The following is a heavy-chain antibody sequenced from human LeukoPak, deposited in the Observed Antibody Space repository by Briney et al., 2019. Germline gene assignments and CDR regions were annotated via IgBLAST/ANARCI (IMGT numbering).Heavy chain of an antibody. CDR3: ARAENLGGLDY. CDR2: ISGYNGNT. D-gene: IGHD1-14*01. Sequence: ASVKVSCKASGYTFSSYGINWVRQAPGQGLEWMGWISGYNGNTNYAQNLQGRVTMTTDTSTRTAYMELRSLRSEDTAVYYCARAENLGGLDYWGQGTLVTVSS. J-gene: IGHJ4*02. V-gene: IGHV1-18*01. CDR1: GYTFSSYG.